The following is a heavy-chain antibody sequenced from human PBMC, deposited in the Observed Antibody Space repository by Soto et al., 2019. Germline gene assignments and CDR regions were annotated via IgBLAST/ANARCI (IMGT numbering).Heavy chain of an antibody. V-gene: IGHV1-8*01. Sequence: QVQLVQSGAELKKPGASVKVSCKASGYTFSNYDMNWVRQATGQGPEWIGWVNANNGDTGYAQKFQGRLTLTTDISTTTAYMELTILRSEDTAIYYCAKVSRKGSAIDFDYWGQGTLITVSS. CDR3: AKVSRKGSAIDFDY. J-gene: IGHJ4*02. D-gene: IGHD3-10*01. CDR1: GYTFSNYD. CDR2: VNANNGDT.